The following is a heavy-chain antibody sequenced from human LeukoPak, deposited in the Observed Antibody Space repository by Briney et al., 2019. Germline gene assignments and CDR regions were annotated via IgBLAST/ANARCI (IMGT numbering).Heavy chain of an antibody. V-gene: IGHV3-74*03. CDR2: INSDGSST. Sequence: HPGGSLRLSCAASGSTFSGYWMHWVRQAPGKGLVWVSRINSDGSSTTYADSVKGRFTISRDNAKNTLYLQMNSLRAEDTAVYYCARDPVYYDSRGYYSGGWYFDYWGQGTLVTVSS. J-gene: IGHJ4*02. CDR1: GSTFSGYW. D-gene: IGHD3-22*01. CDR3: ARDPVYYDSRGYYSGGWYFDY.